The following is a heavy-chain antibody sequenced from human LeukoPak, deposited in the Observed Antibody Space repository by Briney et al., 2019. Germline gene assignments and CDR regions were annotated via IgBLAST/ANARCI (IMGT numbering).Heavy chain of an antibody. Sequence: PSETLSLTCGVYGGSFSDYYWSWIRQPPGKGLEWIGEINHSGSTNYNPSLKSRVTISVDTSKNQFSLKLSSVTAADTAVYYCARGLYPSYYYYYYYMDVWGKGTTVTVSS. CDR1: GGSFSDYY. V-gene: IGHV4-34*01. CDR2: INHSGST. CDR3: ARGLYPSYYYYYYYMDV. D-gene: IGHD5/OR15-5a*01. J-gene: IGHJ6*03.